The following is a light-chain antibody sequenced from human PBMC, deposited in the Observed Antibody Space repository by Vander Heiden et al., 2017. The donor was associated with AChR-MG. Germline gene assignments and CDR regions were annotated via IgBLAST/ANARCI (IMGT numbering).Light chain of an antibody. CDR3: CSYASSNTFV. CDR1: SSDVGSYNL. J-gene: IGLJ1*01. CDR2: EVN. Sequence: QSALTQPASVSGSPGQSITISCTGSSSDVGSYNLVSWYQQHPGKAPKLMIYEVNKGPSGVSNRFSGSKSGNTASLTISGLQAGDEADYYCCSYASSNTFVFGTGTKVTVL. V-gene: IGLV2-23*02.